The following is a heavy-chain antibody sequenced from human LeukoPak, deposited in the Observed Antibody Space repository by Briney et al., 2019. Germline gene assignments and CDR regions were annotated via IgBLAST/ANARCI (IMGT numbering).Heavy chain of an antibody. CDR3: ARGDLWLGH. Sequence: PGGSLRLSCATSGFIFSSYWMCWVRQAPGKGLEWVANIKSDGSEEHYGDSVKGRFTTSRDNAKNSLYLQMNSLRVEDTAVYYCARGDLWLGHWGQGSLVTVSS. J-gene: IGHJ4*02. CDR1: GFIFSSYW. D-gene: IGHD3-10*01. V-gene: IGHV3-7*01. CDR2: IKSDGSEE.